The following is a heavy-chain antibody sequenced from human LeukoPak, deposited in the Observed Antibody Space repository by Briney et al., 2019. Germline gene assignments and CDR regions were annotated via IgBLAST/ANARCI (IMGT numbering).Heavy chain of an antibody. D-gene: IGHD3-3*01. CDR2: INPNSGGT. CDR1: GYTFTGYY. Sequence: GASVKVSCKASGYTFTGYYMHWVRQAPGQGLEWMGWINPNSGGTKYAQKFQGRVTMTRDTSISTAYMELSRLRSDDTAVYYCARAGRLLEWSNGGYYFDYWGQGTLVTVSS. V-gene: IGHV1-2*02. J-gene: IGHJ4*02. CDR3: ARAGRLLEWSNGGYYFDY.